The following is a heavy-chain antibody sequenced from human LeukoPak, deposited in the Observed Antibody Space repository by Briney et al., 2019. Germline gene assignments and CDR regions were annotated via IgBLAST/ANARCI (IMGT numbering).Heavy chain of an antibody. CDR3: ARGETTMIGGGGGPYGKDV. D-gene: IGHD3-22*01. V-gene: IGHV1-46*01. J-gene: IGHJ6*02. CDR2: INPSGGST. Sequence: ASVKVSCKASRYTFISYYIHWVRQAPGQGLEWMGVINPSGGSTSYAQSFQGRVTMTRDTSTSTVYMELRSLRSEDTAMYFGARGETTMIGGGGGPYGKDVWGQGTTVTVSS. CDR1: RYTFISYY.